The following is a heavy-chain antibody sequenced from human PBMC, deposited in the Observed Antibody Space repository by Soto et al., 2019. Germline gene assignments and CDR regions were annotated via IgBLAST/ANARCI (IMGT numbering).Heavy chain of an antibody. CDR1: GGSISSSNW. Sequence: PSETLSLTCAVSGGSISSSNWWSWVRQPPGKGLEWIGEIYHSGSTNYNPSLKSRVTISVDKSKNQFSLKLSSVTAADTAVYYCARAVEMVYAVNWFDPWGQGTLVTVSS. V-gene: IGHV4-4*02. D-gene: IGHD2-8*01. CDR3: ARAVEMVYAVNWFDP. J-gene: IGHJ5*02. CDR2: IYHSGST.